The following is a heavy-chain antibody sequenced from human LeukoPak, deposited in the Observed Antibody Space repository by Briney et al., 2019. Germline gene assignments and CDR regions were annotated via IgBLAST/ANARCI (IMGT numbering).Heavy chain of an antibody. D-gene: IGHD1-1*01. J-gene: IGHJ4*02. CDR1: GFTFSSYG. CDR2: ISYDGSNK. CDR3: ANNYMVDY. V-gene: IGHV3-30*18. Sequence: GGSLRLSCAASGFTFSSYGMHWVRQAPGKGLEWVAVISYDGSNKFYADSVKGRFAISRDNSKNTLYLQMNSLRAEDTAVYYCANNYMVDYWGQGTLVTVSS.